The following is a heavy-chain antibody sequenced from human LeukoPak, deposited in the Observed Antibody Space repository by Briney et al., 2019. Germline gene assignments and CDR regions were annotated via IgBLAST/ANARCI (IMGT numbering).Heavy chain of an antibody. V-gene: IGHV3-23*01. CDR1: GFAFSSYA. Sequence: GGSLRLSCAASGFAFSSYAMSWVRQAPGKGLEWGSAISGSGGSTYYADSVKGRFTISRDNSKNTLYLQMNSLRAEDTAVYYCAKVALRDRRLDYFDYWGQGTLVTVSS. CDR3: AKVALRDRRLDYFDY. CDR2: ISGSGGST. J-gene: IGHJ4*02. D-gene: IGHD4-17*01.